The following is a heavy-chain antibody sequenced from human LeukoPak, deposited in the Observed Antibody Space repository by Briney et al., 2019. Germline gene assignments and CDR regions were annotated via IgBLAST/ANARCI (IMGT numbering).Heavy chain of an antibody. D-gene: IGHD3-9*01. CDR2: ISGSGGST. V-gene: IGHV3-23*01. CDR3: AKVSSYDILTGYYNWFDP. CDR1: GFTFSSYA. Sequence: GGSLRLSCAASGFTFSSYAMSWVRQAPGKGLEWVSAISGSGGSTYYADSVKGRFTISRDNSKNTLYLQMNSLRAEDTAVYYCAKVSSYDILTGYYNWFDPWGQGTLVTVSS. J-gene: IGHJ5*02.